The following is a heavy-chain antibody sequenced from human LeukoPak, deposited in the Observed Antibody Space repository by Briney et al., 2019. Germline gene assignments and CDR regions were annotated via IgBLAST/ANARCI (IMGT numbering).Heavy chain of an antibody. CDR3: ARVLPEREAR. CDR2: INSDESST. D-gene: IGHD1-14*01. J-gene: IGHJ4*02. V-gene: IGHV3-74*01. Sequence: GGSLRLSCAASGFTLSGYWMHWVRQVPGKGLGWVSRINSDESSTSYADSVKGRFTISRDNAKNTLYLQMNSLRAEDTAVYHCARVLPEREARWGQGTLVTVSS. CDR1: GFTLSGYW.